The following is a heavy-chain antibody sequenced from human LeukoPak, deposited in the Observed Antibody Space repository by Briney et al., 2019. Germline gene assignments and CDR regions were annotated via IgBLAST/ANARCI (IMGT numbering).Heavy chain of an antibody. CDR3: VRIYCTSTSCYGDSYYGMDV. CDR2: INHSGST. V-gene: IGHV4-34*01. CDR1: GGSFSGYY. J-gene: IGHJ6*02. D-gene: IGHD2-2*01. Sequence: SETLSLTCAVYGGSFSGYYWSWIRQPPGKGLEWIGEINHSGSTNYNPSLKTRVTMSVDTSENQFSLKLSSVTAADSTVYYCVRIYCTSTSCYGDSYYGMDVWGQGTTVTVSS.